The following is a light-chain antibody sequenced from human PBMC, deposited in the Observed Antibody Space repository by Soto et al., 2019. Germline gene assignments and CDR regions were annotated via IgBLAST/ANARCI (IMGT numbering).Light chain of an antibody. V-gene: IGLV2-14*01. J-gene: IGLJ1*01. CDR1: SGDIGSYNR. Sequence: QSVLTQPASVSGSPGQSITISCTGTSGDIGSYNRVSWYQQHPGKAPKLIIYEVTDRPSGVSNRFSGSKSGNTASLTISGLHAEDEAEYYCSSYTNIKTRACVFGTGTKVTVL. CDR3: SSYTNIKTRACV. CDR2: EVT.